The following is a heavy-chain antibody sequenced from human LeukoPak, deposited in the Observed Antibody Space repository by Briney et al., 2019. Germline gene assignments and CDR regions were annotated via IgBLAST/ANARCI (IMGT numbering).Heavy chain of an antibody. CDR2: INPSGGST. CDR3: ASLGRWDY. J-gene: IGHJ4*02. CDR1: GYTFTRYY. Sequence: GASVKVSCKASGYTFTRYYMHWVRQAPGQGLEWMGIINPSGGSTSYAQKFQGRVTMTRDTSISTAYMELSRLRSDDTAVYYCASLGRWDYWGQGTLVTVSS. V-gene: IGHV1-46*01.